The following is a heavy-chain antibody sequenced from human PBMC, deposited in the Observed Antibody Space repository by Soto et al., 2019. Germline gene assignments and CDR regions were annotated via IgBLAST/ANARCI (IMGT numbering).Heavy chain of an antibody. Sequence: QGQLVQSGAEVKTPGASVKVSCHASGYTFTDYGINWVRQAPGQGLEWLAWISTYNGKTHHVSTVQGRLTLTTDTSTSTAYIDLRSLRSADTAVYYCARGAWNYGPGAFDVWGQGKMVTVPS. CDR1: GYTFTDYG. CDR2: ISTYNGKT. CDR3: ARGAWNYGPGAFDV. D-gene: IGHD1-7*01. V-gene: IGHV1-18*04. J-gene: IGHJ3*01.